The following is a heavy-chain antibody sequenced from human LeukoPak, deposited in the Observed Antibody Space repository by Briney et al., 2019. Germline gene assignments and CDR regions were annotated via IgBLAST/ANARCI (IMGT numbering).Heavy chain of an antibody. J-gene: IGHJ5*02. CDR3: ARGCSAGTPHNWFDP. CDR1: GCSISGYD. Sequence: NPSETLSLTCTVSGCSISGYDWSWIRQPPGKGLEWIGYIYYSGSTNYNPSLKSRVTISVDTSKNQFSLKLSSVTAADTAVYYCARGCSAGTPHNWFDPCGQGTLVTVSS. V-gene: IGHV4-59*13. CDR2: IYYSGST. D-gene: IGHD6-13*01.